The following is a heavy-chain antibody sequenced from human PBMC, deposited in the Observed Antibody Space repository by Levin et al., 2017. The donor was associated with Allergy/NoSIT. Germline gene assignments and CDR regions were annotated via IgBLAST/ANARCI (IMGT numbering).Heavy chain of an antibody. CDR3: ARDRTGNWFDP. Sequence: GGSLRLSCAASGFTFSNYAMHWVRQAPGKGLEWLAYIWYDGSDQYYADSVKGRFTISRDNSKNTLYLQLNTLRAEDTAVYYCARDRTGNWFDPWGQGTLVTVSS. CDR1: GFTFSNYA. V-gene: IGHV3-33*01. J-gene: IGHJ5*02. CDR2: IWYDGSDQ.